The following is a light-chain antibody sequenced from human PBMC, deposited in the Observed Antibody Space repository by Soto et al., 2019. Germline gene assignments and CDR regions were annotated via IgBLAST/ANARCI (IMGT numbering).Light chain of an antibody. CDR2: DAS. CDR1: QSVSSY. CDR3: QQYGSSPWT. Sequence: IVLTQSPATLSLSPGERATLSCRASQSVSSYLAWYQQKPGQAPRLLIYDASNRATGIPARFSGSGSGTDFTLTISRLEPEDFAVYYCQQYGSSPWTFGQGTKVDI. V-gene: IGKV3-20*01. J-gene: IGKJ1*01.